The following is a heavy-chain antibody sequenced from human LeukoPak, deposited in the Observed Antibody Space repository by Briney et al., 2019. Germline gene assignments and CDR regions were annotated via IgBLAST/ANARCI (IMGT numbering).Heavy chain of an antibody. V-gene: IGHV3-48*04. CDR2: ISSSGRTI. Sequence: PGGSLRLSCAAPGITFSSHSMNWVRQAPGKGLEWVSYISSSGRTIYYADSVKGRFTMSRDNAKNSLYLQMNSLRAEDTAVYYCARDNNWLPDYWGQGTLVTVSS. CDR1: GITFSSHS. CDR3: ARDNNWLPDY. D-gene: IGHD1-1*01. J-gene: IGHJ4*02.